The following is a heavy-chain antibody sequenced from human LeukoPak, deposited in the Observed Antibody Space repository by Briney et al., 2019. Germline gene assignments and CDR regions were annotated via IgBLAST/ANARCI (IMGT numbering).Heavy chain of an antibody. CDR3: ARHPEYYYDSSGYYQIYWYFDL. Sequence: SETLSLTCTVSGGSISSSSYYWGWIRQPPGKGLEWIGSIYYSGSTYYNPSLKSRVTISVDTSKNQFSLKLSSVTAADTAVYYCARHPEYYYDSSGYYQIYWYFDLWGRGTLVTVSS. J-gene: IGHJ2*01. D-gene: IGHD3-22*01. V-gene: IGHV4-39*01. CDR1: GGSISSSSYY. CDR2: IYYSGST.